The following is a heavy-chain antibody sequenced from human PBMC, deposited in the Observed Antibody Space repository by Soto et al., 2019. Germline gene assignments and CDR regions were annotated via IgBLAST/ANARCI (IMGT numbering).Heavy chain of an antibody. CDR2: INPSGGST. Sequence: GVSVKCYVKASGYTFTSYCMHWVRQAPGQVLEWIGIINPSGGSTSYAQNFQGRVTMTRETSTSTVYMELSSLRSEDTAVYYCVSTGWSFQYWGQATRVNAST. CDR3: VSTGWSFQY. V-gene: IGHV1-46*01. D-gene: IGHD6-19*01. CDR1: GYTFTSYC. J-gene: IGHJ4*02.